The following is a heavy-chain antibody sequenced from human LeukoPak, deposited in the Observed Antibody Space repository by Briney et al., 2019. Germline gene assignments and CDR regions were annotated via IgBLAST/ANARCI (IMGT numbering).Heavy chain of an antibody. CDR3: TRDLAAVPGPRMDV. D-gene: IGHD6-19*01. CDR2: INPDGSER. Sequence: GGSLRLSCAASGFSFSSYYMSWVRQAPGKGLEWVALINPDGSERYYVDSVEGRFAISRDNAKNSLYLQMDSLRDDDTAMYFCTRDLAAVPGPRMDVWGQGTTVTVSS. CDR1: GFSFSSYY. J-gene: IGHJ6*02. V-gene: IGHV3-7*03.